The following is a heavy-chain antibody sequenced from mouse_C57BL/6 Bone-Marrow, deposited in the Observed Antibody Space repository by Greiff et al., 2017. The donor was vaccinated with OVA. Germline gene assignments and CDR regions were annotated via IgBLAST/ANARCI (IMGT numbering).Heavy chain of an antibody. Sequence: VQLQQPGAELVRPGSSVKLSCKASGYTFTSYWMHWVKQRPIQGLEWIGNIDPSDSETHYNQKFKDKATLTVDKSSSTAYMQLSRLTSEDSAVYYGARWGDGSSYGYFDVWGTGTTVTVSS. CDR2: IDPSDSET. V-gene: IGHV1-52*01. D-gene: IGHD1-1*01. CDR1: GYTFTSYW. CDR3: ARWGDGSSYGYFDV. J-gene: IGHJ1*03.